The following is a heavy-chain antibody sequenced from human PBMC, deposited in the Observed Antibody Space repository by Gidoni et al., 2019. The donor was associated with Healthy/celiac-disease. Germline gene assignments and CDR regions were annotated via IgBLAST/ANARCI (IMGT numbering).Heavy chain of an antibody. CDR3: ARDRGITTLYGMDV. D-gene: IGHD3-16*01. CDR1: GGTFSSYT. CDR2: IIPILGIA. J-gene: IGHJ6*02. Sequence: QVQLVQSGAEVKKPGSSVQVSCKASGGTFSSYTISWVRQAPGQGREWMGRIIPILGIANYAQKFQGRFTITADKSTSTAYMELSSLRSEDTAVYYCARDRGITTLYGMDVWGQGTTVTVSS. V-gene: IGHV1-69*08.